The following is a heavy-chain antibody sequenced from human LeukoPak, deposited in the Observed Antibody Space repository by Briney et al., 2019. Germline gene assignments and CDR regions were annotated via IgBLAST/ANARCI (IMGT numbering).Heavy chain of an antibody. CDR1: GFIVINAW. V-gene: IGHV3-15*05. D-gene: IGHD1-26*01. J-gene: IGHJ4*02. CDR3: IIYPGR. Sequence: KAGRSLRLSCAAAGFIVINAWMSWVRQAAGQGMEWVGRIRSKEDGGTTGYAAPVEGRFSISRDESENTLYLQMNSLQTDDTGVYSCIIYPGRWGRGTLVTVSS. CDR2: IRSKEDGGTT.